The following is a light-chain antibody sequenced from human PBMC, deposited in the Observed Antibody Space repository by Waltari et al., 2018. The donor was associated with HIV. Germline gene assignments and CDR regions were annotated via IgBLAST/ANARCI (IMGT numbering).Light chain of an antibody. V-gene: IGKV4-1*01. CDR3: MQSLQVLYT. J-gene: IGKJ2*01. Sequence: DIVMTQSPDSLAVSLGERATINCKSSQSVLNNSNKKNYLAWYQRKPGQPPKVLIYWASTRESGVPDRFSGSGSGTDFTLKISRVEAEDVGAYYCMQSLQVLYTFGQGTKLEIK. CDR1: QSVLNNSNKKNY. CDR2: WAS.